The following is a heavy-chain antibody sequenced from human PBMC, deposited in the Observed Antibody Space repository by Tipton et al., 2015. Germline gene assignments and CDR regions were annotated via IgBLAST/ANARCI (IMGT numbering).Heavy chain of an antibody. CDR2: ISHSGNT. J-gene: IGHJ4*02. V-gene: IGHV4-38-2*01. CDR3: ACQDYDSLTRDYQTVDY. D-gene: IGHD3-9*01. Sequence: TLSLTCAVSAYSISSDYYWGWIRQPPGKGLEWIGSISHSGNTYYNPSLKSRVTMSRDTSMNQFSLKLTSVTAADTAVYYCACQDYDSLTRDYQTVDYWGQGTLVTVSS. CDR1: AYSISSDYY.